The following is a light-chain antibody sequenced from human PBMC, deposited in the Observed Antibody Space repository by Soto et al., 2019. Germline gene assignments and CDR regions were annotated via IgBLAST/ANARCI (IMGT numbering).Light chain of an antibody. V-gene: IGLV2-8*01. CDR2: EVS. CDR3: SSYAGSNNPVI. CDR1: SSDVGGYNY. J-gene: IGLJ2*01. Sequence: QSVLTQPPSASGSPGQSVTISYTGTSSDVGGYNYVSWYQQHPGKAPKFLIFEVSRRPSGVPDRFSGSKSGNTASLTVSGLQADDEADYYCSSYAGSNNPVIFGGGTQLTVL.